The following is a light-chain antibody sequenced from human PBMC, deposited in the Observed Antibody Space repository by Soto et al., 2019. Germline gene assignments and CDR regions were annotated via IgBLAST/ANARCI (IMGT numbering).Light chain of an antibody. CDR3: SSYAVSNNLGV. CDR1: SSDVGGYNY. Sequence: QSALTQPPSASGSPGQSVTISCTGTSSDVGGYNYVSWYQQHPGKAPKLMISEVSKRPSGVPDRFSGSKSGNTASLTVSGRQAEDEADYYCSSYAVSNNLGVFGTGTKLTVL. J-gene: IGLJ1*01. V-gene: IGLV2-8*01. CDR2: EVS.